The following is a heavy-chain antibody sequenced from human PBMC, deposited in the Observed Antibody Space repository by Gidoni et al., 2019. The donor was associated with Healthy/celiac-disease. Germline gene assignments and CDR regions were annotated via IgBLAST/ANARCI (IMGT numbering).Heavy chain of an antibody. D-gene: IGHD1-26*01. Sequence: GGLVQPGGSLKLSCAASGFTFSGSAMHWVRQASGKGLEWVGRIRSKANSYATAYAASVKGTFTISRDDSKNTAYRQMNSLKTEDPAVYYCTRSTAEVTSGSSANRLDIWGQGPLFTVSS. CDR2: IRSKANSYAT. J-gene: IGHJ4*02. CDR1: GFTFSGSA. V-gene: IGHV3-73*01. CDR3: TRSTAEVTSGSSANRLDI.